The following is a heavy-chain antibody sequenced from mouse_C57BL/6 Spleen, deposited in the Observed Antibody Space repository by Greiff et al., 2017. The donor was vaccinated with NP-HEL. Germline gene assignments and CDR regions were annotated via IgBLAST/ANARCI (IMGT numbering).Heavy chain of an antibody. Sequence: QVQLQQSGTELVKPGASVKLSCKASGYTFTSYWMHWVKQRPGQGLEWIGNINPSNGGTNHNEKFKSKAKLTVDKSSSTAYMQLSSLTSEDSAVYYCARGPYGNYGRSAMDYWGQGTSVTVSS. D-gene: IGHD2-1*01. J-gene: IGHJ4*01. CDR2: INPSNGGT. V-gene: IGHV1-53*01. CDR1: GYTFTSYW. CDR3: ARGPYGNYGRSAMDY.